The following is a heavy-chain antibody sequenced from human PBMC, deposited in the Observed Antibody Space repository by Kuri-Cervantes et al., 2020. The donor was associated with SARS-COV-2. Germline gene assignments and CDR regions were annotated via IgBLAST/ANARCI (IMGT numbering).Heavy chain of an antibody. Sequence: ASVKVSCKASGYTFVSFGISWVRQAPGQGLEWMGWISAYNGNTNYAQKLQGRVTMTTDTSTSTAYMELRSLRSDDTAVYYCARVGEDIVVVPAAIPYYYYYMDVWGKGTTVTVSS. CDR3: ARVGEDIVVVPAAIPYYYYYMDV. CDR2: ISAYNGNT. D-gene: IGHD2-2*01. CDR1: GYTFVSFG. V-gene: IGHV1-18*01. J-gene: IGHJ6*03.